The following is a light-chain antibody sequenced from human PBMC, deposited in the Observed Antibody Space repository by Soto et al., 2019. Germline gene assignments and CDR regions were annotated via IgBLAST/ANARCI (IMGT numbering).Light chain of an antibody. CDR1: SSDIGSNNY. CDR2: EVS. J-gene: IGLJ3*02. CDR3: SSYTTTTRL. Sequence: QSALTQPASVSGSPGQSITISCTGTSSDIGSNNYDSWFQRHPGKAPTLIIYEVSNRPSGVSNHFSGSKSGNTASLTISGLLPEDEAEYYCSSYTTTTRLFGGGTKLTVL. V-gene: IGLV2-14*01.